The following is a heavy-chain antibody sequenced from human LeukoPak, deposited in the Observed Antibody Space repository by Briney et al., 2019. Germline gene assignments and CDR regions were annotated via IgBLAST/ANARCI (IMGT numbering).Heavy chain of an antibody. Sequence: GGSLRLSCATSGFTFSSYSMNWVRQAPGKGLEWVSYISSSSSTIYYADSMKGRFTISRDNAKNSLHLQMNSLRAEDTAVYYCARGNYYDSSGYPTVLVIWGQGTMVTVSS. D-gene: IGHD3-22*01. CDR1: GFTFSSYS. CDR2: ISSSSSTI. J-gene: IGHJ3*02. V-gene: IGHV3-48*04. CDR3: ARGNYYDSSGYPTVLVI.